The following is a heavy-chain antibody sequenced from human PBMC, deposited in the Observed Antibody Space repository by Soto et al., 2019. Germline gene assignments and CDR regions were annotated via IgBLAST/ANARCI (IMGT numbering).Heavy chain of an antibody. J-gene: IGHJ4*02. D-gene: IGHD3-3*01. CDR2: INHSGST. Sequence: PSETLSLTCAVYGGSFSGYYWSWIRQPPGKGLEWIGEINHSGSTNYNPSLKSRVTISVDTSKNQFSLKLSSVTAADTAVYYCASTNIPPLTIFGVVRRVYFDYWGQGTLVTVSS. CDR3: ASTNIPPLTIFGVVRRVYFDY. V-gene: IGHV4-34*01. CDR1: GGSFSGYY.